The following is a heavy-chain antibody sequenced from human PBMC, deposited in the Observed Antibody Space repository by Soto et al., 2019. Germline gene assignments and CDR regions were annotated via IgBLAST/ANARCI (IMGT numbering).Heavy chain of an antibody. Sequence: PGGSLRLSCAASGFTFSSYWMSWVRQAPGKGLEWVANIKQDGSEKYYVDSVKGRFTISRDNAKNSLYLQMNSLRAEDTAVYYCARDIMYYYGSGDNWFDPWGQGTLVTVSS. CDR2: IKQDGSEK. J-gene: IGHJ5*02. D-gene: IGHD3-10*01. CDR3: ARDIMYYYGSGDNWFDP. V-gene: IGHV3-7*01. CDR1: GFTFSSYW.